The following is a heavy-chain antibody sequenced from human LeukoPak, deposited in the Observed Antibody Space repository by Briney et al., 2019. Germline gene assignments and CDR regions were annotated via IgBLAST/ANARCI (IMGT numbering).Heavy chain of an antibody. Sequence: ASVKVSCKASGGTFSSYAISWVRQAAGQGLEWMGGIIPIFGAANYAQKFQGRVTITTDESTSTAYMELSSLRSEDTAVYYCARSYYYGSGSYYNVIGYFDYWGQGTLVTVSS. D-gene: IGHD3-10*01. CDR2: IIPIFGAA. J-gene: IGHJ4*02. CDR3: ARSYYYGSGSYYNVIGYFDY. V-gene: IGHV1-69*05. CDR1: GGTFSSYA.